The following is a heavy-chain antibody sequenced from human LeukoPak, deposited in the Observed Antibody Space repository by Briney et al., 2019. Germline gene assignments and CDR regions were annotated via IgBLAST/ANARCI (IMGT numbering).Heavy chain of an antibody. Sequence: PSETLSLTCTVSGGSISSYYWSWIRQPSGKGLEWIGYIYYSGSTNYNPSLKSRVTISVDTSKNQFSLKLSSVTAADTAVYYCARDSKWLRFFSGVNSAQKFDYWGQGTLVTVSS. CDR2: IYYSGST. D-gene: IGHD5-12*01. J-gene: IGHJ4*02. CDR1: GGSISSYY. CDR3: ARDSKWLRFFSGVNSAQKFDY. V-gene: IGHV4-59*12.